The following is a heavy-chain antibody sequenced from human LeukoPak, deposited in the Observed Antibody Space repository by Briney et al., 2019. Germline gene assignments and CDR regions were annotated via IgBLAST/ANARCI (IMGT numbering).Heavy chain of an antibody. J-gene: IGHJ5*02. D-gene: IGHD3-10*01. CDR2: TNPNSGNT. Sequence: GAPVKVSCKASGYTFTSYDINWVRQAPGQGLESTGSTNPNSGNTGYAQKFQGRVTMTRNTSISTAYMELSSLRSEDTAVYYCARGRMVRGVTWWFDPWGQGTLVTVSS. CDR1: GYTFTSYD. CDR3: ARGRMVRGVTWWFDP. V-gene: IGHV1-8*01.